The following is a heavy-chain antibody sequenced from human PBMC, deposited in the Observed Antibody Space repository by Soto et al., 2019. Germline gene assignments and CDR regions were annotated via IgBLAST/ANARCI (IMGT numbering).Heavy chain of an antibody. D-gene: IGHD2-21*02. CDR2: LYAVDGT. J-gene: IGHJ3*02. V-gene: IGHV3-53*01. Sequence: DVQLVESGGGLIQPGGSLRLSCAAFGLTVSGKKYMAWVRQAPGKGLEWLSGLYAVDGTYYADSVKGRFTISSDSSKSVVTLHLNTLMPYDTDIYFCASLRLQVHASHMWGLGITVSDSS. CDR1: GLTVSGKKY. CDR3: ASLRLQVHASHM.